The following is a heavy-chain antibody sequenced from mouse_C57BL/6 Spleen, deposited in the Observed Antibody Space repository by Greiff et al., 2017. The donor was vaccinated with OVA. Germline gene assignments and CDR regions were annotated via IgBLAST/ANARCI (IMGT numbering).Heavy chain of an antibody. Sequence: EVKLVESGGGLVKPGGSLKLSCAASGFTFSDYGMHWVRQAPEKGLEWVAYISSGSSTIYYADTVKGRFTISRDNAKNTLFLQMTSLRSEDTAMYYCARPGGKGYFDVWGTGTTVTVSS. J-gene: IGHJ1*03. CDR1: GFTFSDYG. CDR2: ISSGSSTI. V-gene: IGHV5-17*01. D-gene: IGHD1-1*02. CDR3: ARPGGKGYFDV.